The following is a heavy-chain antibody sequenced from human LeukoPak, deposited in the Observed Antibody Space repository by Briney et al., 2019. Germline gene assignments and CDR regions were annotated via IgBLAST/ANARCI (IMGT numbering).Heavy chain of an antibody. J-gene: IGHJ5*02. V-gene: IGHV3-23*01. Sequence: PGGSLGLSCAASGFTFSSYAMSWVRQAPGKGLEWVSAISGSGGSTYYADSVKGRFTISRDNSKNTLYLQMSSLRAEDTAVYYCASRRGAITMIRGASRFDPWGQGTLVTVSS. CDR2: ISGSGGST. D-gene: IGHD3-10*01. CDR1: GFTFSSYA. CDR3: ASRRGAITMIRGASRFDP.